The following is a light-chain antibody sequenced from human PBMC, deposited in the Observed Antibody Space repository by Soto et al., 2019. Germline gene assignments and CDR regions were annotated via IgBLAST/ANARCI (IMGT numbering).Light chain of an antibody. J-gene: IGKJ5*01. V-gene: IGKV3D-15*01. CDR3: QQYKGWIIT. Sequence: EPVMTQSPATLSVSPGQRATLSCRASQNININLAWYQQKPGQAPRLLIYAASVRATGIPARFSGSGSGTEFTLTINSLQSEDFAYYYCQQYKGWIITFGQGTRLEIK. CDR2: AAS. CDR1: QNININ.